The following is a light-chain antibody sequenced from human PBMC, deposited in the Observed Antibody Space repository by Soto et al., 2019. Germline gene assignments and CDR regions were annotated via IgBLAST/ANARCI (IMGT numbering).Light chain of an antibody. J-gene: IGLJ2*01. Sequence: QSVLTQPASVSGSPGQSITISCTGTSSDIGAYNRVSWYQQHPGKAPKLMIYDVSNRPSGVSDRFSGSKSGNTASLTISGLQAEDEADYRCSSHASGSTLVFGGGTKLTVL. CDR3: SSHASGSTLV. V-gene: IGLV2-14*03. CDR1: SSDIGAYNR. CDR2: DVS.